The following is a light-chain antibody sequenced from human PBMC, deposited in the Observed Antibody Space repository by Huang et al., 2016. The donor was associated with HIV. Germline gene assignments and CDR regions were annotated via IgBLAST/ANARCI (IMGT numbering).Light chain of an antibody. CDR2: GSS. V-gene: IGKV3-15*01. Sequence: EIVMTQSPATLSVSPGQRVTLSCRANRSVSTNLAWYKQRHGQAPRLLIYGSSTRAPGIAARFSGSGSGTDFSLTISSLQSEDFVLYYCHQYNNWLLSFGGGTRV. J-gene: IGKJ4*01. CDR1: RSVSTN. CDR3: HQYNNWLLS.